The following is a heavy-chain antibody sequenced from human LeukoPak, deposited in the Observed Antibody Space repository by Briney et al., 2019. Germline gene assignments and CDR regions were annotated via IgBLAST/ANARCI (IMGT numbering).Heavy chain of an antibody. CDR3: ANGYCNGSSSCPVGYYGMDV. J-gene: IGHJ6*02. D-gene: IGHD2-15*01. CDR1: GFTLSSYG. CDR2: ISYDGSNK. V-gene: IGHV3-30*18. Sequence: GRSLRLSWAASGFTLSSYGMHWVRQAPGKGLEWVAAISYDGSNKYYAESVKGRFTISRDDSKNTLYVQMNSLRAEDTAVYYCANGYCNGSSSCPVGYYGMDVWGQGTTVTVSS.